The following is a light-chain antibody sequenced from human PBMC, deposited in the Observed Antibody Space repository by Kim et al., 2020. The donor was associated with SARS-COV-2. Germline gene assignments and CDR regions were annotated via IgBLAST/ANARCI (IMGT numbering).Light chain of an antibody. J-gene: IGKJ2*01. CDR2: GAS. CDR3: QQYNRWPPYI. CDR1: QSVGTN. V-gene: IGKV3-15*01. Sequence: VSPGERAPLSCRASQSVGTNLAWYQLRPGQAPRLLIYGASTRATGVPARFSGSGSGTEFTLTITSPQSEDFAVYYCQQYNRWPPYIFGQGTKLEI.